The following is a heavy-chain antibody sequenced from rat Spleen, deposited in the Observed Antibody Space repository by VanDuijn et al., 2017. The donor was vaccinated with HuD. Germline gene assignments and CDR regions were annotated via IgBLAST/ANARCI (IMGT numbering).Heavy chain of an antibody. Sequence: EVRLVESDGGLVQPGGSLKLSCAASGFAFSDFFMAWVRQAPAKGLEWVATISSDGANTHYRDSVKGRFTIFRDNAESTLYLQMDSLRSEDTATYYCARGNMDSTDYYHYFDHWGQGVMVTVSS. CDR1: GFAFSDFF. J-gene: IGHJ2*01. CDR3: ARGNMDSTDYYHYFDH. V-gene: IGHV5-29*01. D-gene: IGHD1-6*01. CDR2: ISSDGANT.